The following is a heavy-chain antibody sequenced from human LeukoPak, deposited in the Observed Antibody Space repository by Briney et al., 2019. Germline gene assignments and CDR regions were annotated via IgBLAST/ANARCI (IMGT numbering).Heavy chain of an antibody. D-gene: IGHD3-22*01. Sequence: PSETLSLTCTVSGGSISSSSYYWGWIRQPPGKGLEWIGSIYYSGSTYYNPSLKSRVTISVDTSKNQFSLKLSSVTAADTAVYYCARDSGSSDAFDIWGQGTMVTVSS. J-gene: IGHJ3*02. CDR1: GGSISSSSYY. CDR3: ARDSGSSDAFDI. V-gene: IGHV4-39*07. CDR2: IYYSGST.